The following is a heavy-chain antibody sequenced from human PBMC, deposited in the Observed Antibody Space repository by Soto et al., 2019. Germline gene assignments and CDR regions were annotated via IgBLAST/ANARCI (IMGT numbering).Heavy chain of an antibody. CDR2: ISYDGGNK. D-gene: IGHD3-22*01. CDR1: GFTFSSYG. Sequence: PGGSLRLSCAASGFTFSSYGMHWVRQAPGKGLEWVAVISYDGGNKYYADSVKGRFTISRDNSKNTLYLQMNSLRAEDTAVYYFAKDADSSGYQIDYWGQGILVTVSS. CDR3: AKDADSSGYQIDY. V-gene: IGHV3-30*18. J-gene: IGHJ4*02.